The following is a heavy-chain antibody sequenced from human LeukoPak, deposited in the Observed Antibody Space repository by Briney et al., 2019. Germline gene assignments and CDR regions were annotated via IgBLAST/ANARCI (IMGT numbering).Heavy chain of an antibody. D-gene: IGHD6-13*01. CDR3: ARVPYSSRFDY. CDR2: IKQDGSEK. V-gene: IGHV3-7*01. J-gene: IGHJ4*02. Sequence: GGSLRLSCAASGFTFSSYWMSWVRQAPGKGLEWVANIKQDGSEKYYVDSVKGRFTISRDNAKNSLYLQRNSLRAEDTAVYYCARVPYSSRFDYWGQGTLVTVSS. CDR1: GFTFSSYW.